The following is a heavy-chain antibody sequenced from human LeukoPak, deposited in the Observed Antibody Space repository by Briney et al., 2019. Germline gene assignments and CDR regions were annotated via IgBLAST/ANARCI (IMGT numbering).Heavy chain of an antibody. CDR1: GFTFSSYA. J-gene: IGHJ3*02. CDR3: AKAWDIVVVPAARGGDAFDI. Sequence: GGSLRLSCAASGFTFSSYAMSWVRQAPGKGLEWVSAISGSGGSTYYADSVKGRFTISRDNSKNTLYLQMNSLRAEDTAVYYCAKAWDIVVVPAARGGDAFDIWGQGTMVTVSS. V-gene: IGHV3-23*01. D-gene: IGHD2-2*01. CDR2: ISGSGGST.